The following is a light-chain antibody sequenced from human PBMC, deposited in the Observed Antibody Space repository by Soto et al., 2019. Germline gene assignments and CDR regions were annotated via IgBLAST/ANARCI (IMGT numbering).Light chain of an antibody. J-gene: IGKJ1*01. V-gene: IGKV1-39*01. CDR1: QSIGTD. CDR2: GAS. Sequence: DIQMTQSPSSLSASMGDRVSITCRASQSIGTDLNWYQQKPGKAPKLLIYGASTLQGGVPARFSGSVDGTEFTLTISSLQPGDLATYFLQQTYSTPWTFGEGTKL. CDR3: QQTYSTPWT.